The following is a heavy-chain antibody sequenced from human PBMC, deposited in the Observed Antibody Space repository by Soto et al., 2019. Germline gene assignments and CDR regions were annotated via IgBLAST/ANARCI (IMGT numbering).Heavy chain of an antibody. D-gene: IGHD6-19*01. Sequence: SVKVSCKASRVAFSKFIVTWVRQAPGFGLEWVGGIIPIFGTANYAQKFQGRVTITADESTSTSYMEVNNLRSEDTAVYYCAKVRYSSPMGYYYGMDVWGQGTTVTVSS. CDR1: RVAFSKFI. CDR2: IIPIFGTA. J-gene: IGHJ6*02. V-gene: IGHV1-69*13. CDR3: AKVRYSSPMGYYYGMDV.